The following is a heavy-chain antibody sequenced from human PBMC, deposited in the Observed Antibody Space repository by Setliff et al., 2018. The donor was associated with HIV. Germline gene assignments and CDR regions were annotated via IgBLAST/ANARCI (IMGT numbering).Heavy chain of an antibody. D-gene: IGHD3-3*01. CDR3: VTVVQDDLGVVLFDY. J-gene: IGHJ4*02. V-gene: IGHV4-4*02. CDR2: IYHSGST. Sequence: SETLSLTCAVSGGSISSSNWWSWVRQPPGKGLEWIGEIYHSGSTNYNPSLKSRVTITVDESKNQFSLKLSSVTAADTAIYYCVTVVQDDLGVVLFDYWGQGTLVTVSS. CDR1: GGSISSSNW.